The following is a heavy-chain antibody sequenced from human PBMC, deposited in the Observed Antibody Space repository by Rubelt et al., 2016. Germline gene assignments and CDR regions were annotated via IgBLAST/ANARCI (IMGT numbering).Heavy chain of an antibody. CDR2: VSYDGSNK. J-gene: IGHJ4*02. CDR1: SSYA. Sequence: SSYAMHWVRQAPGKGLDWVAVVSYDGSNKFYADSVKGRFTISRDTSKNTLYLQMNSLRAEDTAVYYCARDPRGYNYGYGNDYWGQGTLVTVSS. CDR3: ARDPRGYNYGYGNDY. V-gene: IGHV3-30*04. D-gene: IGHD3-16*01.